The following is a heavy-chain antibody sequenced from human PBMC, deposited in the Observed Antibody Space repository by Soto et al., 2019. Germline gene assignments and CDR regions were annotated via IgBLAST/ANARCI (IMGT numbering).Heavy chain of an antibody. CDR3: ERVTSMVRGVIDNWFDP. V-gene: IGHV1-69*01. CDR1: GGTFSNYA. CDR2: IIPMYGPA. Sequence: QVPLVQSGAEVKKPGSSVTVSCKASGGTFSNYAIHWVRQAPGQGLEWMGGIIPMYGPAKYAQRFQGRVTITAGDSTTTVYMELTSLTSQDTAVYYCERVTSMVRGVIDNWFDPWGHGTLVTVSS. J-gene: IGHJ5*02. D-gene: IGHD3-10*01.